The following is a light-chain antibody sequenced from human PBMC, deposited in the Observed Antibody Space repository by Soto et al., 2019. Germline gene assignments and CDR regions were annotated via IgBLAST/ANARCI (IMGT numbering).Light chain of an antibody. V-gene: IGLV2-14*02. J-gene: IGLJ1*01. CDR1: SSDVGSYNL. Sequence: QSALTQPASVSGSPGQSITISCTGTSSDVGSYNLVSWYQQHPGKAPKLMIYEVSKRPSGVSNRFSGSKSGNTASLTISGLQAEDEADYYCSSYTSSSTGVFGTGTKVT. CDR3: SSYTSSSTGV. CDR2: EVS.